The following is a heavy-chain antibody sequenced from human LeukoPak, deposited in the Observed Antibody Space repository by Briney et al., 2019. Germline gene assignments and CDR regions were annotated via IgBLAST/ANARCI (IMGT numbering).Heavy chain of an antibody. J-gene: IGHJ6*03. CDR2: ISSSSGLI. CDR1: GFTFCSYS. D-gene: IGHD3-10*01. V-gene: IGHV3-48*01. Sequence: GVSLRLSCAASGFTFCSYSMMWLRRAPGKGLVGGSYISSSSGLIYYADSVKGRFTISRDNAKNSLYLQMNSVRAEDTAVYYCARDQNYYGSGSQNYYYYYYMDVWGKGTTVTVSS. CDR3: ARDQNYYGSGSQNYYYYYYMDV.